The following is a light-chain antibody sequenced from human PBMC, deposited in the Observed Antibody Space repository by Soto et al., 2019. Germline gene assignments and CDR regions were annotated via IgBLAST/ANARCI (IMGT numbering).Light chain of an antibody. Sequence: EIVMTQSPVTLSVSPGERVTLSCRASQSVSSNLAWYQQKPGQAPRLLIYGASTRATGIPARFSGSGSGTEFTLTISSLQSEDCAVYYCQQYNNWPGWAFGQGTKVE. CDR2: GAS. CDR1: QSVSSN. J-gene: IGKJ1*01. V-gene: IGKV3-15*01. CDR3: QQYNNWPGWA.